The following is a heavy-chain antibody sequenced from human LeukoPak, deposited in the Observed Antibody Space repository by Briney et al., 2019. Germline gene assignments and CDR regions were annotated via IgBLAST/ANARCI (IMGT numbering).Heavy chain of an antibody. CDR3: ARSRGSYRYYFDY. CDR1: GYTFTGYY. D-gene: IGHD3-16*02. CDR2: MNPNSGGT. Sequence: ASVKVSCKASGYTFTGYYMNWVRQAPGQGLEWMGWMNPNSGGTNYAQKFQGRVTMTRDTSISTAYMELSRLRSDDTAVYYCARSRGSYRYYFDYWGQGTLVTVSS. J-gene: IGHJ4*02. V-gene: IGHV1-2*02.